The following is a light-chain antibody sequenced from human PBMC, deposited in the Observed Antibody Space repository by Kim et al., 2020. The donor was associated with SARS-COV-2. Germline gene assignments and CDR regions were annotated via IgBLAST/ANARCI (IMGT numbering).Light chain of an antibody. V-gene: IGLV4-60*03. CDR1: SGHSGYI. CDR3: ETWDSNTRV. J-gene: IGLJ2*01. Sequence: SSVKLTCTLSSGHSGYIIAWHQQQPGKAPRYLMKFERSGSYNRGSGVPDRFSGSSSGADRYLTISNLQSEDEADYYCETWDSNTRVFGGGTKVTVL. CDR2: FERSGSY.